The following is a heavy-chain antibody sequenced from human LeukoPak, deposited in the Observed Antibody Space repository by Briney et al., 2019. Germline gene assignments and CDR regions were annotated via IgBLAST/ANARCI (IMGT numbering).Heavy chain of an antibody. CDR2: ISSSGGST. CDR3: AKGGAQV. J-gene: IGHJ4*02. Sequence: PGETLRLSCVASGFTFSTYAMIWVRQAPGKGLEWVSAISSSGGSTYYADSVRGRFIISRDSSKNTLYLQMNSLRVEDTAVYYCAKGGAQVGGQGTLVTVSS. D-gene: IGHD1-26*01. CDR1: GFTFSTYA. V-gene: IGHV3-23*01.